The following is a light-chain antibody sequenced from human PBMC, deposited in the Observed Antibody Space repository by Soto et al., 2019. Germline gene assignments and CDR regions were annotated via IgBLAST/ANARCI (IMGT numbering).Light chain of an antibody. CDR1: QSISSW. V-gene: IGKV1-5*03. CDR2: KAS. CDR3: QHYNTYPWT. J-gene: IGKJ1*01. Sequence: DIPMTQSSSTLSASVGARVTIPCRASQSISSWLAWYQQKPGKAPKLLIYKASTLESGVPSRFSGSGSGTEFTLAISSLQPDDFATYYCQHYNTYPWTFGQGTKVDIK.